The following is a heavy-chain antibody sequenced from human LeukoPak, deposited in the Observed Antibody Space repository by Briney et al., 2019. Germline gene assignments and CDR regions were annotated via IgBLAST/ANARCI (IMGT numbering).Heavy chain of an antibody. D-gene: IGHD3-9*01. CDR2: INHSGST. V-gene: IGHV4-34*01. J-gene: IGHJ5*02. CDR3: ARGTLRYFDWSPGGWFDP. Sequence: SETLSLTCAVYGGSFSGYYWSWIRQPPGKGLEWIGEINHSGSTNYNPSLKSRVTISVDTSKNQFSLKLSTVTAADTAVYYCARGTLRYFDWSPGGWFDPWGQGTLVTVSS. CDR1: GGSFSGYY.